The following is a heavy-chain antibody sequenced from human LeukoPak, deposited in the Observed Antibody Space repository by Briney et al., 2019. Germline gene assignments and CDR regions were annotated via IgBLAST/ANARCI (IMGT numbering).Heavy chain of an antibody. CDR1: GFTFTNYA. J-gene: IGHJ4*02. CDR3: AKASTALLQSIVVLPAALYYFDY. CDR2: ISGSGSST. V-gene: IGHV3-23*01. Sequence: GGSLRLSCAASGFTFTNYAMSWVRQAPGKGLEWVSTISGSGSSTYYADSVKGRFTISRDNSRTALYLQMSSLRAEDTAVYYWAKASTALLQSIVVLPAALYYFDYWGQGTLVTVSS. D-gene: IGHD2-2*01.